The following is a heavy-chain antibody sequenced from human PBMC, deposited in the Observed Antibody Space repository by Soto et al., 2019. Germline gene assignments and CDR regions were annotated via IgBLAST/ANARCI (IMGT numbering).Heavy chain of an antibody. V-gene: IGHV4-34*01. Sequence: ETLSLTCAVYGGSFSGYYWSWIRQPPGKGLEWIGEINHSGSTNYNPSLKSRVTISVDTSKNQFSLKLSSVTAADTAVYYCARTPPSLYTVTTKQYYFDYWGQGTLVTVSS. J-gene: IGHJ4*02. CDR1: GGSFSGYY. D-gene: IGHD4-4*01. CDR3: ARTPPSLYTVTTKQYYFDY. CDR2: INHSGST.